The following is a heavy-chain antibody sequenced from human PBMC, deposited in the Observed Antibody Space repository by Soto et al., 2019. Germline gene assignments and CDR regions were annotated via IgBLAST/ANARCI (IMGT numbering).Heavy chain of an antibody. J-gene: IGHJ5*02. Sequence: ETLSLTFAVFGGSISSSSWGSWVRQPPGTWLEWIGEIYLSGSTNYNPSLKSRVTISVDKSKNPFTLKLSSVTAADTAVYYCARKPTYYYGSGSYNWFDPWGQGTLVTVSS. CDR3: ARKPTYYYGSGSYNWFDP. CDR2: IYLSGST. D-gene: IGHD3-10*01. V-gene: IGHV4-4*02. CDR1: GGSISSSSW.